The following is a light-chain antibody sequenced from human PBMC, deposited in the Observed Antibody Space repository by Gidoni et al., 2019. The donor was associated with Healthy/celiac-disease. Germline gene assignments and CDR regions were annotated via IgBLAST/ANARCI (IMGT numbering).Light chain of an antibody. CDR3: QQSYSTPPLT. V-gene: IGKV1-39*01. CDR2: AAS. CDR1: QSISSD. Sequence: DIQMTQSPSSLSASVGDRVTITCLASQSISSDLNWYQQKPGKAPKLLIYAASSMQSGVPSRFSGSVSGTDFTLTISSLQPEDFATYYCQQSYSTPPLTFGGGTKVDIK. J-gene: IGKJ4*01.